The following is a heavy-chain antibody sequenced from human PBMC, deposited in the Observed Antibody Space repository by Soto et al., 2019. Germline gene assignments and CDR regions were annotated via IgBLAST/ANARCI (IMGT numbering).Heavy chain of an antibody. CDR3: ARMDGLVRGITKNWFDP. V-gene: IGHV5-10-1*01. Sequence: GESLKISCNGSGYSFTIYCISLVRQMPGKGLEWMGRIDPSDSYTNYGPSFQGHVTMSVDKSTSTAYLQWSSLKASDTAMYYCARMDGLVRGITKNWFDPWGQGTLVTSPQ. CDR1: GYSFTIYC. CDR2: IDPSDSYT. J-gene: IGHJ5*02. D-gene: IGHD3-10*01.